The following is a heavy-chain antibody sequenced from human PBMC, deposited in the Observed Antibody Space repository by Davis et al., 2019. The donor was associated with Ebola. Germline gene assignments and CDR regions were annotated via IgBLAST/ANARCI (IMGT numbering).Heavy chain of an antibody. D-gene: IGHD1-1*01. V-gene: IGHV1-2*02. CDR2: INPNSRGT. J-gene: IGHJ6*02. CDR1: GYTFTSYD. Sequence: AASVTVSCKASGYTFTSYDINWVRQAPGQGLEWMRWINPNSRGTNYAQKFQGRVTMTRDTSISTAYVELSRLRSDDTAVYYCARDLLSNKGPRVRYGYGMDVWGQGTTVTVSS. CDR3: ARDLLSNKGPRVRYGYGMDV.